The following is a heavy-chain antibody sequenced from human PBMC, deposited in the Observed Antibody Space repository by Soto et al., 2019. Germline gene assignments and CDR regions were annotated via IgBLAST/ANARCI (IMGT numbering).Heavy chain of an antibody. CDR1: GFTFSRVS. V-gene: IGHV3-21*01. CDR2: ISSASSET. CDR3: ARVAY. J-gene: IGHJ4*02. Sequence: GSLKLSFAGSGFTFSRVSMNWVRQVPGKGLEWVASISSASSETWYADSVKGRFIIYRDNAQNSLFLQMNTLRPEDSAIYYCARVAYWGPGTQVTVYS.